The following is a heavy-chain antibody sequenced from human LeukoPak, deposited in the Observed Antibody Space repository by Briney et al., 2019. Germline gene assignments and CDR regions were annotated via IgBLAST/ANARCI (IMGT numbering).Heavy chain of an antibody. J-gene: IGHJ5*02. V-gene: IGHV1-8*01. CDR1: GYTFIHYD. D-gene: IGHD2-15*01. CDR3: TRWARYSAPPFDP. Sequence: ASVKVSCKASGYTFIHYDINWVRQAPGQGLEWMGWMKPSSATTGYAQKFQGRVTMTRDTSIGIAYMELTGLTSEDTAVYYCTRWARYSAPPFDPWGQGTLVTVSS. CDR2: MKPSSATT.